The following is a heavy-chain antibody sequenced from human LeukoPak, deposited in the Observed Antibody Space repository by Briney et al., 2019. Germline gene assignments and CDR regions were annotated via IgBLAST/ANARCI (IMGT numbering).Heavy chain of an antibody. V-gene: IGHV3-21*01. J-gene: IGHJ4*02. Sequence: PGGSLRLSCAASGFTFSSYSMNWVRQAPGKGLEWVSSISSSSSYIYHADSVKGRFTISRDNAKNSLHLQMNSLRAEDTAVYYCARDLYHDYVWGSYRYFDYWGQGTLVTVSS. CDR3: ARDLYHDYVWGSYRYFDY. CDR1: GFTFSSYS. CDR2: ISSSSSYI. D-gene: IGHD3-16*02.